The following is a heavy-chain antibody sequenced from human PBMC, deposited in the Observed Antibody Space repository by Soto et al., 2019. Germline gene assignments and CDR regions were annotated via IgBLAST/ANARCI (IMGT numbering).Heavy chain of an antibody. V-gene: IGHV3-30*03. CDR2: LANDGSYQ. D-gene: IGHD6-13*01. J-gene: IGHJ4*02. CDR3: ARGSGGSSWYAPDY. Sequence: QVQLVESGGGVVQPGRSLRLSCAASGFTFSGYGMHWVRQAPGEGLQWVAVLANDGSYQYYADSLKGRFTISRDNSKNTLYLQMDSLRPEDTAVYYCARGSGGSSWYAPDYWGQGTLVTVSP. CDR1: GFTFSGYG.